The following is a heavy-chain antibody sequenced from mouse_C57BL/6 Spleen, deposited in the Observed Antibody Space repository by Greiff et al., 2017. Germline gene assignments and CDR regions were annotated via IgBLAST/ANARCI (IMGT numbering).Heavy chain of an antibody. J-gene: IGHJ3*01. CDR1: GYTFTDYE. D-gene: IGHD2-5*01. V-gene: IGHV1-15*01. Sequence: VQLQQSGAELVRPGASVTLSCKASGYTFTDYEMHWVKQTPVHGLEWIGAIDPETGGTAYNQKFKGKAILTADKSSSTAYMELRSLTSEDSAVYYCTRSYYSNYWAYWGQGTLVTVSA. CDR2: IDPETGGT. CDR3: TRSYYSNYWAY.